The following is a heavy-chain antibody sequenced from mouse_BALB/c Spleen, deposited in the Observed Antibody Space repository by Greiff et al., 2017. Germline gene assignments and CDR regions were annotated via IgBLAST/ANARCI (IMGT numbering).Heavy chain of an antibody. CDR1: GYAFSSYW. CDR3: TRLSDNAIDY. CDR2: IYPGDGDT. Sequence: QVQLQQSGAELVRPGSSVKISCKASGYAFSSYWMNWVKQRPGQGLEWIGQIYPGDGDTNYNGKFKGKATLTADKSSSTAYMQLSSLTAKDSAVYFCTRLSDNAIDYWGQGTSVTVSS. J-gene: IGHJ4*01. D-gene: IGHD3-2*02. V-gene: IGHV1-80*01.